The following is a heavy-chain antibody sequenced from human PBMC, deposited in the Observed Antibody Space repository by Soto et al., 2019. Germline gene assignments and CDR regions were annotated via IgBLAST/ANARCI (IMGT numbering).Heavy chain of an antibody. CDR2: IWHDGGNK. V-gene: IGHV3-33*01. Sequence: QVHLVESGGGVVQPGRSLRLSCAASGFTFSNYGMHWVRQAPGKGLEWVAFIWHDGGNKFYAESVKGRFSIFRDNSKTTLYLQMTSLSSEATAMYYCARDGDVNTGFGKDYWGQGTLVTVSS. D-gene: IGHD3-16*01. CDR3: ARDGDVNTGFGKDY. CDR1: GFTFSNYG. J-gene: IGHJ4*02.